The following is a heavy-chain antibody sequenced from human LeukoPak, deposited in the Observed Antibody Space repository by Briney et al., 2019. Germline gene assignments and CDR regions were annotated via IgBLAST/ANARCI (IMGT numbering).Heavy chain of an antibody. D-gene: IGHD6-6*01. Sequence: SETLSLTCAVYGGSFSGYYWSWIRQPPGKGLEWIGEINHSGSTNYNPSLKSRVTISVDTSKNQFSLKLSSVTAADTAVHYCARGPRIAARYFDYWGQGTLVTVSS. CDR3: ARGPRIAARYFDY. CDR1: GGSFSGYY. V-gene: IGHV4-34*01. CDR2: INHSGST. J-gene: IGHJ4*02.